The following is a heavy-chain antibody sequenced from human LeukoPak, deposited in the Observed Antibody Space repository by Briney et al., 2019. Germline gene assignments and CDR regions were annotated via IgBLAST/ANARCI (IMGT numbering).Heavy chain of an antibody. CDR3: ARDKGYCSGGSCYARSSWLDP. CDR2: IYYSGTT. V-gene: IGHV4-39*07. CDR1: GGSISSSPYY. J-gene: IGHJ5*02. Sequence: PSETLSLTCTVSGGSISSSPYYWGWIRQPPGKGLEWIGSIYYSGTTHYNPSLESRVTISVDTSKNQFSLKLSSVTAADTAVYYCARDKGYCSGGSCYARSSWLDPWGQGTLVTVSS. D-gene: IGHD2-15*01.